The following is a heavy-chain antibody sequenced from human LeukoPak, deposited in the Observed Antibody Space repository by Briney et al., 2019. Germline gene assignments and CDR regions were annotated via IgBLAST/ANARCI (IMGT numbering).Heavy chain of an antibody. J-gene: IGHJ4*02. CDR3: ARDRGYSGYDSHYFDY. CDR1: GFTFSSYG. Sequence: GGSLRLSCAASGFTFSSYGMHWVRQAPGKGLEWVAVIWYDGSNKYYADSVKGRFTISRDNSKNTLYLQMNSLRAEDTAVYYCARDRGYSGYDSHYFDYWGQGTLITVSS. D-gene: IGHD5-12*01. CDR2: IWYDGSNK. V-gene: IGHV3-33*01.